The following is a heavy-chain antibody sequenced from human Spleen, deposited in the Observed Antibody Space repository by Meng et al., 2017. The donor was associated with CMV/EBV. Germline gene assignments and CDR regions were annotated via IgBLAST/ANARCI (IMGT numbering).Heavy chain of an antibody. CDR1: GGTFSSYA. CDR3: ARGGPHCSVGGCYFDF. Sequence: ASVKVSCKASGGTFSSYAISWVRQAPGQGLEWMGWIDPNSGGTNYAQKFQGRVIMTSDTSTSAVYMELSTLSSDDRAVYYCARGGPHCSVGGCYFDFWGQGSLVTVSS. V-gene: IGHV1-2*02. CDR2: IDPNSGGT. J-gene: IGHJ4*02. D-gene: IGHD2-15*01.